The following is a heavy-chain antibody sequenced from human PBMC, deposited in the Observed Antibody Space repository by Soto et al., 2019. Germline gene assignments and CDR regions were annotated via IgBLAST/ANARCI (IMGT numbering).Heavy chain of an antibody. Sequence: GGSLRLSCAASGFTFSSSLMSWIRQAPGKGLEWVANIKEDASKKTYVDSVKGRFTVSRDNAKNSLYLQMNNLGAEDTAVYYCAKWRYSNTWFLDYWGQGTLVTVSS. V-gene: IGHV3-7*01. CDR1: GFTFSSSL. D-gene: IGHD5-12*01. J-gene: IGHJ4*02. CDR2: IKEDASKK. CDR3: AKWRYSNTWFLDY.